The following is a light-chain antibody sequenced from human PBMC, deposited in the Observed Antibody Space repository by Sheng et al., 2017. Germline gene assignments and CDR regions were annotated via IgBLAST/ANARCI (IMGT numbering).Light chain of an antibody. CDR1: QDISNY. V-gene: IGKV1-33*01. Sequence: DIQMTQSPSSLSASVGDRVTITCQASQDISNYLNWFQQRPGKAPKLLIYDASNLETGVPSRFSGSGSGTNFTFTINSLQPADAATYYCLQYDIPWAFGQGTKVEIK. CDR2: DAS. CDR3: LQYDIPWA. J-gene: IGKJ1*01.